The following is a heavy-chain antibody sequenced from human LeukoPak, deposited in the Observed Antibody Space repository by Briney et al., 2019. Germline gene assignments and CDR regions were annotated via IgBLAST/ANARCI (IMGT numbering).Heavy chain of an antibody. CDR2: IYYSGST. Sequence: SETLSLTCTVSGGSISSGDYYWGWIRQPPGKGLEWIGYIYYSGSTYYNPSLKSRVTISVDTSKNQFSLKLSSVTAADTAVYYCARGRMIVDAFDIWGQGTMVTVSS. CDR3: ARGRMIVDAFDI. J-gene: IGHJ3*02. D-gene: IGHD3-22*01. V-gene: IGHV4-30-4*01. CDR1: GGSISSGDYY.